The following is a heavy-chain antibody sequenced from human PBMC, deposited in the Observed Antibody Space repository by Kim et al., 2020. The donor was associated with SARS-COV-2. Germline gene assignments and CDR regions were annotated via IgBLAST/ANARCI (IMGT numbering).Heavy chain of an antibody. CDR1: GFTFSSYA. CDR3: ARGPRRDGYNFYFDY. J-gene: IGHJ4*02. Sequence: GGSLRLSCAASGFTFSSYAMHWVRQAPGKGLEWVAVISYDGSNKYYADSVKGRFTISRDNSKNTLYLQMNSLRAEDTAVYYCARGPRRDGYNFYFDYWGQGTLVTVSS. CDR2: ISYDGSNK. V-gene: IGHV3-30*04. D-gene: IGHD5-12*01.